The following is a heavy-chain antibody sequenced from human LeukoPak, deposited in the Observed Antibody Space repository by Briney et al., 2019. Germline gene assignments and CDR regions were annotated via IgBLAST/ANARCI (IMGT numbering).Heavy chain of an antibody. V-gene: IGHV4-59*01. CDR3: ARISSGGHGDYDY. J-gene: IGHJ4*02. CDR1: GGSINGYY. CDR2: IYYTGST. D-gene: IGHD4-17*01. Sequence: SETLSLTCTVSGGSINGYYWSWIRQPPGKGLEWVGYIYYTGSTKYNPSLKSRVTMSVDTSKNLFSLKVSSVTAADTAVYYCARISSGGHGDYDYWGQGTLVTVSS.